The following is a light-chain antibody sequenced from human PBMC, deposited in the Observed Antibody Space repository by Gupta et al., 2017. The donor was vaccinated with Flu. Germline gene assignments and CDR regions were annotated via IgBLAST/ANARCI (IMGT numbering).Light chain of an antibody. J-gene: IGKJ1*01. V-gene: IGKV2-28*01. CDR1: HSLLHKNGNNH. Sequence: VPSQSPLSLPVPPGEPASISCRSSHSLLHKNGNNHLDWYLKKPGQSPQLLIYLTSKRAPGVPDRFSGSGSGTDFTLKISRVEAADVGVYYCKQGRQIPRTFGQGTKVELK. CDR2: LTS. CDR3: KQGRQIPRT.